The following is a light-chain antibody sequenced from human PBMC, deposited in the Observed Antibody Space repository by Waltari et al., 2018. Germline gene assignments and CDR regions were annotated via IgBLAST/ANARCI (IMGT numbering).Light chain of an antibody. CDR2: EDN. CDR1: AVPGTY. V-gene: IGLV3-10*01. CDR3: YSTDSSGDDRV. Sequence: SYELTQPPSVSVSPGQTALITCAGDAVPGTYVYWFQQRAGQAPVMVIYEDNKRPSGIPERFSGSSSGTMATMTITGAQVEDEADYYCYSTDSSGDDRVFGGGTRLTVL. J-gene: IGLJ3*02.